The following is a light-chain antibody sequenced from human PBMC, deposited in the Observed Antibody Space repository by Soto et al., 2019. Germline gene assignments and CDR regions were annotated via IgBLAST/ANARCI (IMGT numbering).Light chain of an antibody. CDR3: QQYNNWPPT. CDR1: QSVSNN. Sequence: EIVMTQSPATLSVSPGERATLSCRASQSVSNNLAWYQQKPGQAPRLLIYGASTRATSIPARFSGSGSGTEFTLTISSLQSEHFAVYYCQQYNNWPPTFGQGTKVEIK. V-gene: IGKV3-15*01. CDR2: GAS. J-gene: IGKJ1*01.